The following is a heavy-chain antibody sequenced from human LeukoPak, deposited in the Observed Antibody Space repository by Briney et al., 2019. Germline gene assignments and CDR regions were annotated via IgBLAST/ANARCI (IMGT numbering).Heavy chain of an antibody. CDR1: GFTFSSYG. D-gene: IGHD6-13*01. Sequence: PGGSLRLSCAASGFTFSSYGMHWVRQAPGKGLEWVAFIRYDGSNKYYADSVKGRFTISRDNSKNTLYLQMNSLRAEDTAVYYCAQDRRQLVPARYYMDVWGKGTTVTVSS. CDR3: AQDRRQLVPARYYMDV. CDR2: IRYDGSNK. J-gene: IGHJ6*03. V-gene: IGHV3-30*02.